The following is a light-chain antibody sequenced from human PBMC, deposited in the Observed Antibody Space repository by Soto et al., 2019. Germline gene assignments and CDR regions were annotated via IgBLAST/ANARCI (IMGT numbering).Light chain of an antibody. CDR1: SSDVGGYNF. CDR3: NSYAGSNNFAV. CDR2: EVS. Sequence: QSALTQPPSASGSPGQSVTISCTGTSSDVGGYNFVSWYQQLPGKAPKLLIYEVSKRPSGVPDRFPGSKSGNTASLTVSGLQAEDEADYYCNSYAGSNNFAVFGGGTKLTVL. J-gene: IGLJ2*01. V-gene: IGLV2-8*01.